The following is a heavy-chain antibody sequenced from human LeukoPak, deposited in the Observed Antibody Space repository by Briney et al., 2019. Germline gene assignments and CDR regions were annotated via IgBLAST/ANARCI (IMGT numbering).Heavy chain of an antibody. D-gene: IGHD3-22*01. V-gene: IGHV3-23*01. CDR3: AKGSSGSSPYYFDY. CDR1: GFTFSSYA. Sequence: PGGSLRLSCAASGFTFSSYAMIWVRQAPGEGLEWVSAITDSGGSTYYSDSVKGRFTISRDNSKNTLYVQINTLRAEDTAIYYCAKGSSGSSPYYFDYWGQGTLVTVSS. J-gene: IGHJ4*02. CDR2: ITDSGGST.